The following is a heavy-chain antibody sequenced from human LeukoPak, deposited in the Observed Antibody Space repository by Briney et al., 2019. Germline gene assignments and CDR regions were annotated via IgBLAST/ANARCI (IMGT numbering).Heavy chain of an antibody. CDR2: INPNSGGT. V-gene: IGHV1-2*06. CDR3: ARAGVWDYSDTSGYHNGAFDI. CDR1: GYTFSDYY. D-gene: IGHD3-22*01. J-gene: IGHJ3*02. Sequence: GASVKVSCKASGYTFSDYYIHWVRQVPGQGLEWMGRINPNSGGTNYAQKFQGRVTMTRDTSISTAYMELSRLRSDDTALYYCARAGVWDYSDTSGYHNGAFDIWGQGTMVTVSS.